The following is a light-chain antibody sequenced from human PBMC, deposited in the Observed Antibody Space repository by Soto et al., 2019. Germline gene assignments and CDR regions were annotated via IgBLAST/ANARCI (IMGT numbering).Light chain of an antibody. V-gene: IGKV1D-12*01. J-gene: IGKJ4*01. Sequence: DIQMTQSPSSVSASVGDRVTITCRASQGINSWLAWYQQKPGKAPKLLIYSTSNLQSGVPSRFSSSGSGTDFTLTITSLQPEDFATYFCQQSESLPLTFGGGTKVEIK. CDR2: STS. CDR1: QGINSW. CDR3: QQSESLPLT.